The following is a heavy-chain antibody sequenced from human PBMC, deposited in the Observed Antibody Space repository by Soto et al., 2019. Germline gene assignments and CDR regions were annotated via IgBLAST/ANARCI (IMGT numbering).Heavy chain of an antibody. CDR2: ISYDGSNK. CDR3: AKDLQGVDY. V-gene: IGHV3-30*18. J-gene: IGHJ4*02. CDR1: GFTFSSYG. Sequence: QVQLVESGGGVVQPGRSLRLSCAASGFTFSSYGMHWVRQAPGKGLEWVAVISYDGSNKYYADSVKGRFTISRDNSKNTMYLQMKSMRAEDTAGYYCAKDLQGVDYRGQGALVTVSS. D-gene: IGHD4-4*01.